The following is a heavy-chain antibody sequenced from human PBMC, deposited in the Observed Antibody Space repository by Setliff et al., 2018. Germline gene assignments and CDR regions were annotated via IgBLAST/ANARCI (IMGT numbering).Heavy chain of an antibody. CDR1: GFTFSRHW. CDR2: IKQDGTEY. Sequence: PGESLKISCAASGFTFSRHWMSWVRQAPGKGLEWVANIKQDGTEYFYVDSVEGRFTISRDNAKNSLYLQMNSLRAEDTAVYYCVRDVLQAISVGKPFDIWGQGTMVTVSS. J-gene: IGHJ3*02. CDR3: VRDVLQAISVGKPFDI. V-gene: IGHV3-7*03. D-gene: IGHD6-19*01.